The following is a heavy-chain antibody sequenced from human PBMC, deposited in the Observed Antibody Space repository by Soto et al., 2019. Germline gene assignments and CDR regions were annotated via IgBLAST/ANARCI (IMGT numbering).Heavy chain of an antibody. Sequence: EVQLLESGGGLVQPGGSLRLSCTASGLPHSSFAMMWVRQAPGKGLECVSGIYGSGRGIEYADSVKGRFTISRDNSKNTVDLKMTDLRADDTAVYHCAKDPVYNDGLWLMDHWGQGTQVTVSS. CDR1: GLPHSSFA. CDR2: IYGSGRGI. J-gene: IGHJ4*02. CDR3: AKDPVYNDGLWLMDH. V-gene: IGHV3-23*05. D-gene: IGHD2-21*01.